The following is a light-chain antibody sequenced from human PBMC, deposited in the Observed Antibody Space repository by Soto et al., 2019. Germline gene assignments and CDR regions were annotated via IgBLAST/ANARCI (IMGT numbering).Light chain of an antibody. V-gene: IGLV1-36*01. CDR1: SSNIGDNP. CDR3: AAWDDSLDGVV. Sequence: QSVLTQSPSVSEAPRQRGTITCSGSSSNIGDNPVNWYQQLPGKAPTLLIYYDDLLASGVSDRFSGSKSGTSAYLAISGLQSEDEGDYYCAAWDDSLDGVVFRGGTQLTVL. J-gene: IGLJ2*01. CDR2: YDD.